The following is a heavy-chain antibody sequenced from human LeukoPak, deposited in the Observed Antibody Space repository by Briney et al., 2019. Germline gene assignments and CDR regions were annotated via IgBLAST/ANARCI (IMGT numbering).Heavy chain of an antibody. D-gene: IGHD6-6*01. V-gene: IGHV1-69*05. CDR3: ASQGLAAQSFDY. Sequence: SVKVSRKASGGTFSSYAISWVRQAPGQGLEWMGGIIPIFGTANYAQKFQGRVTITTDESTSTAYMELSSLRSEDTAVYYCASQGLAAQSFDYWGQGTLVTVSS. J-gene: IGHJ4*02. CDR1: GGTFSSYA. CDR2: IIPIFGTA.